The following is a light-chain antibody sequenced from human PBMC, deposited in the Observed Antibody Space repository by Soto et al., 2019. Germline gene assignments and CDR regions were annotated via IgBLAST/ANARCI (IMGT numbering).Light chain of an antibody. CDR2: DTS. CDR1: TGAVTSGHY. Sequence: QAVVTQEPSLTVSPGGTVTLTCGSSTGAVTSGHYPYWFQQKPGQAPRTLIYDTSTKPSWTPARFSGSFLGGKAALTLSGALPDDEAEYYCLLSYTGARVFGGGTKVTVL. CDR3: LLSYTGARV. J-gene: IGLJ2*01. V-gene: IGLV7-46*01.